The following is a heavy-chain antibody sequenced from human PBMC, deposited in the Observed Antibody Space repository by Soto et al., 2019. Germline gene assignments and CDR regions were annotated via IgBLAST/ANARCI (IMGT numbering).Heavy chain of an antibody. V-gene: IGHV3-33*01. Sequence: QVQLVESGGGVVQPGRSLRLSCVASEFTFSRYGMHWVRQAPGKGLEWVAVIWNDGSKQVYDDSVKGRFTISRDNSKNTLYLEMDSLRDEDTSVYYCARDDDYEANAIDLWGQGTLVTVSS. J-gene: IGHJ5*02. CDR3: ARDDDYEANAIDL. CDR2: IWNDGSKQ. D-gene: IGHD4-17*01. CDR1: EFTFSRYG.